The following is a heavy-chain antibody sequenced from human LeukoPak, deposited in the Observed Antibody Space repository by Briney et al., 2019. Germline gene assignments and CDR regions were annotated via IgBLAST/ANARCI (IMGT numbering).Heavy chain of an antibody. CDR2: INHSGST. D-gene: IGHD6-19*01. J-gene: IGHJ4*02. CDR1: GGSFSGYY. Sequence: SETLSLTCAVYGGSFSGYYWSWIRQPPGEGLEWIGEINHSGSTNYNPSLKSRVTISVDTSKNQFSLKLSSVTAADTAVYYCARGTFSSGWYRRLAPFDYWGQGTLVTVSS. CDR3: ARGTFSSGWYRRLAPFDY. V-gene: IGHV4-34*01.